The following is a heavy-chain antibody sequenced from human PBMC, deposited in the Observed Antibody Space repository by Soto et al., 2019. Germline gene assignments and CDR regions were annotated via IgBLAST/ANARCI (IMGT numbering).Heavy chain of an antibody. J-gene: IGHJ3*02. Sequence: ASVKVSCKASGYTFTSYDINWVRQATGQGLEWMGWMNPNSGNTGYAQKFQGRVTMTRNTSISTAYMELSSLRSEDTAVCYCARANSDYGDYGDAFDIWGQGTMVTVSS. CDR3: ARANSDYGDYGDAFDI. D-gene: IGHD4-17*01. V-gene: IGHV1-8*01. CDR2: MNPNSGNT. CDR1: GYTFTSYD.